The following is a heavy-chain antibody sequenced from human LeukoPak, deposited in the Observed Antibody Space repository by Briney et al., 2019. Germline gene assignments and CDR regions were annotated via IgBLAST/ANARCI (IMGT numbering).Heavy chain of an antibody. V-gene: IGHV1-18*01. J-gene: IGHJ5*02. D-gene: IGHD3-3*01. CDR3: ARAGPPSYDFWSGYTNWFDP. CDR2: ISAYNGNT. CDR1: GYTFTSYG. Sequence: ASVKVSCKASGYTFTSYGISWVRQAPGQGLEWMGWISAYNGNTNYAQKLQGRVTMTTDTSTSTAYMELRSLRSDDTAVYYCARAGPPSYDFWSGYTNWFDPWGQGTLVTVSS.